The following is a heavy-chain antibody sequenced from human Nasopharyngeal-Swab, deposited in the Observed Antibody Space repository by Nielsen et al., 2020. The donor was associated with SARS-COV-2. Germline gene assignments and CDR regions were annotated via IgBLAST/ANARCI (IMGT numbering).Heavy chain of an antibody. D-gene: IGHD2-21*02. CDR1: GGTFSSYA. Sequence: SVKVSCKASGGTFSSYAISWVRQAPGQGLEWMGGIIPIFGTANYAQKFQGRVTITADESTSTAYMELSSLRSDDTAVYYCARLYCGGDCSYYYYYGMDVWGQGTTVTVSS. J-gene: IGHJ6*02. V-gene: IGHV1-69*13. CDR2: IIPIFGTA. CDR3: ARLYCGGDCSYYYYYGMDV.